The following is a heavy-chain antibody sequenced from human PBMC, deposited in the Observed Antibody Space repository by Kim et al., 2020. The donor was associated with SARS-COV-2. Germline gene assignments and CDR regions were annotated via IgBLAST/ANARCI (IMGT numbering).Heavy chain of an antibody. CDR3: ESFSSPLTDYYFGMDV. J-gene: IGHJ6*02. V-gene: IGHV7-4-1*02. D-gene: IGHD6-13*01. CDR1: GYTFTKHF. CDR2: INTNTGNL. Sequence: ASEKVSCKASGYTFTKHFMNWVRQAPGQALEWMGLINTNTGNLTIDQGFTGRFGFSLDTSVSTAFLQISSLQAEETAENYCESFSSPLTDYYFGMDVWGQ.